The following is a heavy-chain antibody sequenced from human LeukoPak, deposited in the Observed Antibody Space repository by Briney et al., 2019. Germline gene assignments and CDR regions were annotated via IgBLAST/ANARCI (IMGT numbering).Heavy chain of an antibody. CDR1: GYSISSGYY. Sequence: SETLSLTCSVSGYSISSGYYWGWIRQPPGKGLEWIGNIYHSGSTYYNPSLKSRVTISVDTSKNQFSLKLSSVTAADTAVYYCARDYCSGGSCYDYWGQGTLVTVSS. D-gene: IGHD2-15*01. CDR2: IYHSGST. CDR3: ARDYCSGGSCYDY. V-gene: IGHV4-38-2*02. J-gene: IGHJ4*02.